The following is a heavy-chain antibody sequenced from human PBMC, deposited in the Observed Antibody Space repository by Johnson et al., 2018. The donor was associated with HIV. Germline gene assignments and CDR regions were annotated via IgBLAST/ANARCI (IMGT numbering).Heavy chain of an antibody. CDR2: ISYDGSNK. D-gene: IGHD5-18*01. CDR3: ARDRAMVIGNDAFDI. CDR1: GFTFDDYA. J-gene: IGHJ3*02. Sequence: QMQLVESGGGLVQPGRSLRLSCVASGFTFDDYAMHWVRQAPGKGLEWVAVISYDGSNKYYADSVKGRFTISRDNSKNTLYLQMNSLRAEDTAVYYCARDRAMVIGNDAFDIWGQGTMVTVSS. V-gene: IGHV3-30*03.